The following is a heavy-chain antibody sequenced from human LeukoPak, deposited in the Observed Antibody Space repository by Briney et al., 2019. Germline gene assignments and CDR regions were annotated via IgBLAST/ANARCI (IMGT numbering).Heavy chain of an antibody. Sequence: GGSLRLSGAASGFTFGSNGRPWVGKAPGKGLEGVAFISYDRSETYYADSVKGRFSISGDNSKNTVYLQMNSLRTEDRAVYYCAREGGYYFDHWGQGTLVTVSS. V-gene: IGHV3-30*03. J-gene: IGHJ4*02. CDR2: ISYDRSET. CDR3: AREGGYYFDH. D-gene: IGHD6-25*01. CDR1: GFTFGSNG.